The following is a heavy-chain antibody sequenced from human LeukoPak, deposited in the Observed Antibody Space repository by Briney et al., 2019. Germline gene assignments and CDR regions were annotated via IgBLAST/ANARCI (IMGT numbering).Heavy chain of an antibody. CDR2: IGKGGDT. Sequence: PGGSLRLSCAASGLTFSTYDMHWVRQATGEGLEWVPGIGKGGDTYYVGSVKGRFTISRENAKNSLYLQMNSLRSGDTAVYYCARGGYSGFDVWGQGTVVTVSS. CDR1: GLTFSTYD. V-gene: IGHV3-13*04. J-gene: IGHJ3*01. D-gene: IGHD5-12*01. CDR3: ARGGYSGFDV.